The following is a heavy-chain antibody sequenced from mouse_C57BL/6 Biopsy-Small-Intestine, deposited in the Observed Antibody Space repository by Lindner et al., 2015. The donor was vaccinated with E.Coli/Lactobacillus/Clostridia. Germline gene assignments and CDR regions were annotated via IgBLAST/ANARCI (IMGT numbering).Heavy chain of an antibody. V-gene: IGHV1-18*01. CDR2: INPNNGGT. D-gene: IGHD2-3*01. Sequence: VQLQESGPELVKPGASVKIPCKASGYTFTDYNMDWVKQSHGKSLEWIGDINPNNGGTIYNQKFKGKVTLTVDKSSSTAYMELRSLTSEDTAVYYCARRRGGYYWGAMDYWGQGTSVTVSS. J-gene: IGHJ4*01. CDR3: ARRRGGYYWGAMDY. CDR1: GYTFTDYN.